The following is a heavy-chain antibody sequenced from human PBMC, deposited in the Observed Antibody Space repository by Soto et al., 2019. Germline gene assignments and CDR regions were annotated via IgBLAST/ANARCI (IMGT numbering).Heavy chain of an antibody. J-gene: IGHJ6*03. CDR2: ISGSGGST. CDR1: GFTFSSYA. Sequence: EVQLLESGGGLVQPGGSLRLSCAASGFTFSSYAMSWVRQAPGKGLEWVSAISGSGGSTYYADSVKGRFTISRDDSKTTLYLQMNSLIAEDTAVYYCAKNRDYYYYYMDVWGKGTTVTVSS. V-gene: IGHV3-23*01. CDR3: AKNRDYYYYYMDV.